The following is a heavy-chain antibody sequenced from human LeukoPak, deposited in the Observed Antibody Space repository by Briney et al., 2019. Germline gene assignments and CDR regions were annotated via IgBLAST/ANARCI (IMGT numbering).Heavy chain of an antibody. CDR1: GFTFSSHA. Sequence: GASLRLSCAASGFTFSSHAMAWVRQAPGKGLEWVSAIGGSSGSTYYADSVKGRFTISRDNSKNTVYLQMNYLRADDTAAYYCARDPGVVAFHYLDFWGREPWSPSPQ. J-gene: IGHJ4*02. V-gene: IGHV3-23*01. CDR2: IGGSSGST. D-gene: IGHD3-3*01. CDR3: ARDPGVVAFHYLDF.